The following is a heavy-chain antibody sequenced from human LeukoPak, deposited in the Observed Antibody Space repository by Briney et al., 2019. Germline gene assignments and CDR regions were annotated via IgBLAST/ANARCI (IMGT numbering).Heavy chain of an antibody. Sequence: GGSLRLSCAASGFTVSSNYMSWVRQAPGKGLEWVSVIYSGGSTYYADSVKGRFTISRDNSKNTLYLQMNSLRAEDTAVYYCARGMAVAGTGYFVRWGQGTMVTVSS. CDR3: ARGMAVAGTGYFVR. J-gene: IGHJ3*01. CDR1: GFTVSSNY. D-gene: IGHD6-19*01. V-gene: IGHV3-66*01. CDR2: IYSGGST.